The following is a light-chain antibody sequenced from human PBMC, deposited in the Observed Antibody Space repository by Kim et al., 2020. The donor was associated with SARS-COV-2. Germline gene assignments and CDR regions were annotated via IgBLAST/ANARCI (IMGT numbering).Light chain of an antibody. CDR2: QDG. Sequence: VSPGQTASVSCSGDELGDKYASWYQQKPGQSPVLVINQDGKRPTGIPERFSGSNSGNTATLTISGTQAMDEADYYCQAWDSSTVVFGGGTKLTVL. J-gene: IGLJ2*01. CDR3: QAWDSSTVV. CDR1: ELGDKY. V-gene: IGLV3-1*01.